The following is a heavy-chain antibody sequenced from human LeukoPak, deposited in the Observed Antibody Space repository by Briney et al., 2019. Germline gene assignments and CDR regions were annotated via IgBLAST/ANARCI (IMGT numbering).Heavy chain of an antibody. Sequence: GGSLRLSCAASGFTFDDYAMHWVRQAPGKGLVWVSRIYTDESTISYADSVKGRFTISRDNAKNTLYLQLISLRAEDTAVYYCAKDLDGYSSSPAAFDIWGQGTMVTVSS. CDR1: GFTFDDYA. D-gene: IGHD6-13*01. V-gene: IGHV3-74*01. CDR3: AKDLDGYSSSPAAFDI. CDR2: IYTDESTI. J-gene: IGHJ3*02.